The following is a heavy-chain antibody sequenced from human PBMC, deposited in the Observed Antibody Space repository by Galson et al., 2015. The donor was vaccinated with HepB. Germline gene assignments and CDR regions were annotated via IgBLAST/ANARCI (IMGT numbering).Heavy chain of an antibody. CDR2: INSDGSST. V-gene: IGHV3-74*01. J-gene: IGHJ4*02. CDR3: ARERSITIFGVVITRDPRGVDY. D-gene: IGHD3-3*01. CDR1: GLTFSSYW. Sequence: SLRLSCAASGLTFSSYWMHWVRQAPGKGLVWVSRINSDGSSTSYADSVKGRFTISRDNAKNTLYLQMNSLRAEDTAVYYCARERSITIFGVVITRDPRGVDYWGQGTLVTVSS.